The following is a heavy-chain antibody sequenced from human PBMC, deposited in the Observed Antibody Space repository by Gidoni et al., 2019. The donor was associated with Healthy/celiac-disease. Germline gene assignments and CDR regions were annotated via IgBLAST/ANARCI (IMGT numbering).Heavy chain of an antibody. CDR3: ARDGFAGGYYYYGMDV. CDR2: ISSSSSYI. Sequence: EVQLVESGGGLVKPGGSLRLSCAASGFTFISYSMNWVRQAPGKGLEWVSSISSSSSYIYYADSVKGRFTISRDNAKNSLYLQMNSLRAEDTAVYYCARDGFAGGYYYYGMDVWGQGTTVTVSS. D-gene: IGHD3-10*01. V-gene: IGHV3-21*01. J-gene: IGHJ6*02. CDR1: GFTFISYS.